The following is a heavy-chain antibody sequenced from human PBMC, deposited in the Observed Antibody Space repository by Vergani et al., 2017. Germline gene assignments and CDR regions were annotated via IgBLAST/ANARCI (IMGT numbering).Heavy chain of an antibody. Sequence: EVQLVESGGVVVQPGGSLRLSCAASGFTFDDYAMHWVRHAPGKGLEWVSAISGSGGSPYYADSVKGRFTISRDNSKNTLYLQMNSLRAEDTAVYYCATPPGAYYDILTGYYTFDYWGQGTLVTVSS. J-gene: IGHJ4*02. CDR1: GFTFDDYA. V-gene: IGHV3-23*04. CDR3: ATPPGAYYDILTGYYTFDY. CDR2: ISGSGGSP. D-gene: IGHD3-9*01.